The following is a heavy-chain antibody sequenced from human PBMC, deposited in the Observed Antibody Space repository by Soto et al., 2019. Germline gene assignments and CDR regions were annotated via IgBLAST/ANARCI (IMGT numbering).Heavy chain of an antibody. J-gene: IGHJ4*02. CDR1: GYTFTNYH. CDR3: ALPKNTFGGYNF. Sequence: ASVKVSCKTSGYTFTNYHVHWVRQAPGQGLEWMGAININGESTTYAQHLQGRVTMTSDTSTSTIYMEMNSLRSEDTAVYYCALPKNTFGGYNFWGKGTPVTVSS. CDR2: ININGEST. D-gene: IGHD6-19*01. V-gene: IGHV1-46*01.